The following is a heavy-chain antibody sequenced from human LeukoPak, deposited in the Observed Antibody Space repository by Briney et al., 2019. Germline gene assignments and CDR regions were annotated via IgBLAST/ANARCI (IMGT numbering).Heavy chain of an antibody. CDR2: IRSKANSYAT. D-gene: IGHD6-19*01. V-gene: IGHV3-73*01. J-gene: IGHJ4*02. CDR3: TSTPGIAVAGY. Sequence: GGSLRLSCAASGFTFSGSAMHWVRQASGKGLEWVGRIRSKANSYATAYAASVKGRFTISRDDSKNTAYLQMNSLKTEDTAVYYCTSTPGIAVAGYWGQGTLVTVSS. CDR1: GFTFSGSA.